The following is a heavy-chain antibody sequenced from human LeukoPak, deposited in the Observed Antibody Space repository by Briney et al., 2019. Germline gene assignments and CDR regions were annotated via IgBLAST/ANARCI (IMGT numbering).Heavy chain of an antibody. CDR3: ARAIGSYYYFDY. CDR2: IYYSGST. V-gene: IGHV4-59*01. J-gene: IGHJ4*02. CDR1: GGSTSSYY. D-gene: IGHD1-26*01. Sequence: SETLSLTCTVSGGSTSSYYWSWIRQPPGKGLEWIGYIYYSGSTNYNPSLKSRVTISVDTSKNQFSLKLSSVTAADTAVYYCARAIGSYYYFDYWGQGTLVTVSS.